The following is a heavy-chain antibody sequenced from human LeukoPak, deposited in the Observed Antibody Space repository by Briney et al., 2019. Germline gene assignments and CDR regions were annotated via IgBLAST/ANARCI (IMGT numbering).Heavy chain of an antibody. V-gene: IGHV3-23*01. CDR1: GFTFSSNV. CDR3: AKDLGYCSGTSCYWDC. Sequence: GGSLRLSCAASGFTFSSNVMIWVRQAPGKGLEWVSSIPASGGSTYYADSVKGRFTISRDNSKNTLYLQMNSLRAEDTAVYYCAKDLGYCSGTSCYWDCWGQGTLVTVSS. J-gene: IGHJ4*02. CDR2: IPASGGST. D-gene: IGHD2-2*01.